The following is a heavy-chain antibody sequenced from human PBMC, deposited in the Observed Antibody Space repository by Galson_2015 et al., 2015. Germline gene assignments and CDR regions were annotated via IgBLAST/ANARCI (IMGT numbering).Heavy chain of an antibody. D-gene: IGHD3-3*01. CDR3: ARGGVRFLGKALNYMDV. Sequence: SLRLSCAASGFTVSSNYMSWVRQAPGKGLEWVSVIYSGGSTYYADSVKGRFTISRDNSKNTLYLQMNSLRAEDTAVYYCARGGVRFLGKALNYMDVWGKGTTVTVSS. CDR1: GFTVSSNY. CDR2: IYSGGST. V-gene: IGHV3-53*01. J-gene: IGHJ6*03.